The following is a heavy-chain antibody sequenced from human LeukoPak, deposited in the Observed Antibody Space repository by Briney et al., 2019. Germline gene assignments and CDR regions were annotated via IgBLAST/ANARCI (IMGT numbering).Heavy chain of an antibody. CDR2: VSLSRLT. CDR3: SRENGAFSPFGY. V-gene: IGHV4-4*02. Sequence: AEPLSLTCGVSGGPITSPNWLSWVRHPPGQGLEWIGEVSLSRLTIYNPSLRSRDILALDPSKNHLSLNLTSVTAADTAVYYCSRENGAFSPFGYWGQGTLVTVPS. D-gene: IGHD2-8*01. J-gene: IGHJ4*02. CDR1: GGPITSPNW.